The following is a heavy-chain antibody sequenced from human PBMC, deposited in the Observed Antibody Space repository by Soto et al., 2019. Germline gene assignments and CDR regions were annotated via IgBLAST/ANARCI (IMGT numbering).Heavy chain of an antibody. CDR3: ARDVMDSSGYYYPFDY. D-gene: IGHD3-22*01. J-gene: IGHJ4*02. V-gene: IGHV3-30-3*01. CDR1: GFTFSSYA. Sequence: GGSLRLSCAASGFTFSSYAMHWVRQAPGKGLEWVAVISYDGSNKYYADSVKGRFTISRDNSKNTLYLQMNSLRAEDTAVYYCARDVMDSSGYYYPFDYWGQGTLVTV. CDR2: ISYDGSNK.